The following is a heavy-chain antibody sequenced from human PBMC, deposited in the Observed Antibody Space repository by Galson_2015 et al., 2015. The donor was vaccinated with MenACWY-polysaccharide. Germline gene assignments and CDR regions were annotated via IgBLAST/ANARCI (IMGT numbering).Heavy chain of an antibody. CDR2: IYPADSDT. CDR1: GYSFTSNW. V-gene: IGHV5-51*03. J-gene: IGHJ4*02. CDR3: ARLSATGTVTFDY. D-gene: IGHD4-17*01. Sequence: QSGAEVKKPGESLPISFTGSGYSFTSNWIGWVRQMPGKGLEWMGIIYPADSDTRYSPSFQGQVTISADKSISTAYLQWSSLKASDTAVYYCARLSATGTVTFDYWGQGTLVTVSS.